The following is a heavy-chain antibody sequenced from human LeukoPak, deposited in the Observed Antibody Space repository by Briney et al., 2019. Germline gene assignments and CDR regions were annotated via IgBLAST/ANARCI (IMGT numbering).Heavy chain of an antibody. V-gene: IGHV3-33*06. CDR2: IWYDGSNK. D-gene: IGHD6-19*01. Sequence: GGSLRLSCAASGFTFSSYGMHWVRQAPGKGLEWVAVIWYDGSNKYYADSVKGRFTISRDNSKNTLYLQMNSLRAEDTAVYYCAKDARRSSGLTDYWGQGTLVTVSS. J-gene: IGHJ4*02. CDR3: AKDARRSSGLTDY. CDR1: GFTFSSYG.